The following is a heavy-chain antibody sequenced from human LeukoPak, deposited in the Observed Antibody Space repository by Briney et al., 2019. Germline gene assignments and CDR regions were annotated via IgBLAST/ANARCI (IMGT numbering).Heavy chain of an antibody. CDR3: ARDRYFDWFGY. CDR2: IYGGGST. Sequence: GGSLRLSCAASGFTVSSNYMSWVRQAPGKGLEWVSVIYGGGSTYYADSVKGRFTISRDNSKNTLYLQMNSLRAEDTAVYYCARDRYFDWFGYWGQGTLVTVSS. J-gene: IGHJ4*02. D-gene: IGHD3-9*01. CDR1: GFTVSSNY. V-gene: IGHV3-53*01.